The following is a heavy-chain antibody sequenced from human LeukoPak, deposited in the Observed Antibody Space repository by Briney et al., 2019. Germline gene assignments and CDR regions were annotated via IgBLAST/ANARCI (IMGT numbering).Heavy chain of an antibody. J-gene: IGHJ5*02. V-gene: IGHV1-18*01. CDR3: AGENGDHDSNWFDP. CDR1: GYTFTSYG. D-gene: IGHD3-3*01. CDR2: ISAYNGNT. Sequence: ASVKVSCKASGYTFTSYGISWVRQAPGQGLEWMGWISAYNGNTNYAQKLQGRVTMTTDTSTSTAYMELRSLRSDDTAVYYCAGENGDHDSNWFDPWGQGTLVTASS.